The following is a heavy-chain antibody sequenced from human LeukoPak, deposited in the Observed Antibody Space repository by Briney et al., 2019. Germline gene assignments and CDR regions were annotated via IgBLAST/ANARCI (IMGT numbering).Heavy chain of an antibody. Sequence: SETLSLTCAVYGGSFSGYYWSWIRQPPGKGLEWIGEINHSGSTNYNPSLKSRVTISVDTSKKQFSLKLSSVTAADTAVYYCARALVSSAWYFDLWGRGTLVTVSS. D-gene: IGHD3-16*02. CDR2: INHSGST. V-gene: IGHV4-34*01. CDR1: GGSFSGYY. CDR3: ARALVSSAWYFDL. J-gene: IGHJ2*01.